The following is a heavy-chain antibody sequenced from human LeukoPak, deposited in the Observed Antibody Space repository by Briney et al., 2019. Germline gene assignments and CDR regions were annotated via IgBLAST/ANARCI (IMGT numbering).Heavy chain of an antibody. D-gene: IGHD3-22*01. CDR2: IYYSGST. Sequence: SETLSLTCTVSGGSISSCFWNWFRQSPGKGLEWIGYIYYSGSTNYNPSLKSRVTISVDTSKNQFPLKLTSVTAADTAVYYCARSGVSDSCGYNYVDHWGQGTLVTVSS. V-gene: IGHV4-59*01. J-gene: IGHJ4*02. CDR3: ARSGVSDSCGYNYVDH. CDR1: GGSISSCF.